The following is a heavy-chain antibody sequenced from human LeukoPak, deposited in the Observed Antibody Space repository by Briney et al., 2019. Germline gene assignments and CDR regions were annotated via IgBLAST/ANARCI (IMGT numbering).Heavy chain of an antibody. V-gene: IGHV3-30*03. CDR1: GFTFSSYG. D-gene: IGHD3-10*01. CDR3: ARGKAQVGWFGEPSLYYFDY. CDR2: ISYDGSNK. Sequence: GGSLRLSCAASGFTFSSYGMHWVRQAPGKGLEWVAVISYDGSNKYYADSVKGRFTISRDNSKNTLYLQMNSLRAEDTAVYYCARGKAQVGWFGEPSLYYFDYWGQGTLVTVSS. J-gene: IGHJ4*02.